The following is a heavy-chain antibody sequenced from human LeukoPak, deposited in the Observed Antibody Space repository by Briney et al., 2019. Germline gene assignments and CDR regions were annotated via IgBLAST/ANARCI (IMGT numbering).Heavy chain of an antibody. CDR3: ARAARLRDYGSESSHSPGYDF. Sequence: SETLSLTCAVYGGTFSGYYWTWFRQSPGKGLEWIGEINHSGSSNYNPSLKSRVNISVDTSENQFSLKLSSVTAADTALYYCARAARLRDYGSESSHSPGYDFWGQGTLVTVSS. V-gene: IGHV4-34*01. CDR1: GGTFSGYY. D-gene: IGHD3-10*01. CDR2: INHSGSS. J-gene: IGHJ4*02.